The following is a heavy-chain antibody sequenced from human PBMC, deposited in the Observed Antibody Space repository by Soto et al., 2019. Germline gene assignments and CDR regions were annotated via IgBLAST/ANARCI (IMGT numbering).Heavy chain of an antibody. CDR3: ARVLYYDLPDV. Sequence: PSETLSLTCTVSGGSVSSSSYYWGWVRQPPGKGLEWIGSVYYSGSTYYNPSLESRVTISVDKSKNQFSLKLSSVTAADTAVYYCARVLYYDLPDVWGQGTTVTVSS. CDR2: VYYSGST. J-gene: IGHJ6*02. V-gene: IGHV4-39*07. D-gene: IGHD3-3*01. CDR1: GGSVSSSSYY.